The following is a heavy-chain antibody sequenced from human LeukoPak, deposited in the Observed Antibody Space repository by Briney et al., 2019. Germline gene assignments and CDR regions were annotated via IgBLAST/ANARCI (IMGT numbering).Heavy chain of an antibody. CDR2: ISISGGST. Sequence: PGGSLRLSCGASGVPFTNYAMPWVRQAPGKGLEWVSGISISGGSTDYADSVKGRFTISRDNSKNTLYLQMTSLRAEDTAVYYCAKVPAGNKVEYWGQGTLVTVSS. CDR3: AKVPAGNKVEY. V-gene: IGHV3-23*01. D-gene: IGHD6-19*01. CDR1: GVPFTNYA. J-gene: IGHJ4*02.